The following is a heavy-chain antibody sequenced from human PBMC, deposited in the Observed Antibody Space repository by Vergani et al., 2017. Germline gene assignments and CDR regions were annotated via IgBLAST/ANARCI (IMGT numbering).Heavy chain of an antibody. D-gene: IGHD3-9*01. CDR2: IYYSGST. V-gene: IGHV4-59*01. J-gene: IGHJ6*02. CDR1: GVSITTYY. Sequence: QVRLQESGPGLVKPSETLSLICTVSGVSITTYYWSWVRQPPGKGLEWLGYIYYSGSTTYNPSLKSRLTISVDTSKNQFSLRLSSVTAADTALYYCARVMYRDEASTGYRLEGMDIWGQGTTVTISS. CDR3: ARVMYRDEASTGYRLEGMDI.